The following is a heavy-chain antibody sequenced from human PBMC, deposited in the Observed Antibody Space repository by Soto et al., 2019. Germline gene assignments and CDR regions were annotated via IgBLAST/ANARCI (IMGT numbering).Heavy chain of an antibody. V-gene: IGHV4-4*02. Sequence: PSETLSLTCAVSSGSISSSNWWSWVRQPPGKGLEWIGEIYHSGSTNYNPSLKSRVTISVDKSKNQFSLKLSSVTAADTAVYYCARDLEYDFWSGHQRNYYYYYMDVRGKGTTVTVSS. D-gene: IGHD3-3*01. CDR3: ARDLEYDFWSGHQRNYYYYYMDV. J-gene: IGHJ6*03. CDR2: IYHSGST. CDR1: SGSISSSNW.